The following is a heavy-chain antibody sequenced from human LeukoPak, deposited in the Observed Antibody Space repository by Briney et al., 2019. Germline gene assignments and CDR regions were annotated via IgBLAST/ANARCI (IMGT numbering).Heavy chain of an antibody. J-gene: IGHJ4*02. CDR1: GGSISSGGYY. Sequence: SETLSLICTVSGGSISSGGYYWSWIRQHPGKGLEWIGYIYYSGSTYYNPSLKSRVTLSVDTSKNQFSLKLSSVTAADTAVYYCARDVPAASWGQGTLVTVSS. D-gene: IGHD2-2*01. V-gene: IGHV4-31*03. CDR3: ARDVPAAS. CDR2: IYYSGST.